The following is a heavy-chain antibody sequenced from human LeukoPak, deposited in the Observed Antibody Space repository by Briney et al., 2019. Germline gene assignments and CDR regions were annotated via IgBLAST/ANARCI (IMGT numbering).Heavy chain of an antibody. J-gene: IGHJ6*02. CDR2: IYYTGSA. V-gene: IGHV4-59*01. CDR3: ARDGKISPYSGMDV. Sequence: SETLSLTCTVSGDSISYYYWSWIRHPPGKGLEWIGYIYYTGSADYNPSLKSRVTISIDTSKNQFSLKLTSVTAADTAVYFCARDGKISPYSGMDVWGQGTTVTVSS. CDR1: GDSISYYY. D-gene: IGHD1-26*01.